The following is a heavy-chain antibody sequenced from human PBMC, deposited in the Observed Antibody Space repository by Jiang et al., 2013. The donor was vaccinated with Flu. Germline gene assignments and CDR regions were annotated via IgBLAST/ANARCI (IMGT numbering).Heavy chain of an antibody. J-gene: IGHJ3*02. V-gene: IGHV3-9*01. Sequence: QLLESGGDLVQPGRSLRLSCAASGFTFVDYAMHWVRQDPGKGLEWVSGISWNSGSLGYADSVKGRFTISRDNAKKSLYLQMNSLRAEDTALYYCVKGYDYGGNWTSNAFDIWGQGTMATVSS. CDR3: VKGYDYGGNWTSNAFDI. D-gene: IGHD4-23*01. CDR1: GFTFVDYA. CDR2: ISWNSGSL.